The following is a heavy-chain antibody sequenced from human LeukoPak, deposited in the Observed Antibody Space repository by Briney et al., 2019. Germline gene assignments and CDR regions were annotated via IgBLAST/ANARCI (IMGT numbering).Heavy chain of an antibody. CDR1: GGSFSGYY. Sequence: SETLSLTCAVYGGSFSGYYWSWIRQPPGKGLEWIGEINHSGSTNYNPSLKSRVTISVDTSKNQFSLKLSSVTAADTAVYYCARDLGTGDRRVDYWGQGTLVTVSS. D-gene: IGHD7-27*01. V-gene: IGHV4-34*01. CDR3: ARDLGTGDRRVDY. CDR2: INHSGST. J-gene: IGHJ4*02.